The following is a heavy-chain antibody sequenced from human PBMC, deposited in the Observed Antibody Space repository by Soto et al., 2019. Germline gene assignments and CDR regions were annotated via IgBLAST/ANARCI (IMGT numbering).Heavy chain of an antibody. D-gene: IGHD2-15*01. CDR2: ISGDGGDT. CDR3: AKKAVVGRSSNWYFDL. Sequence: EVQLVESGGGLVQPGGSLRLSCAASGFTFSNYVMYWVRQAPGKGLEYVSAISGDGGDTYQANSVKGRFTISRDNSKNTVYLQMYSLSAEDMAVYYCAKKAVVGRSSNWYFDLWGRGTLVTVSS. V-gene: IGHV3-64*01. J-gene: IGHJ2*01. CDR1: GFTFSNYV.